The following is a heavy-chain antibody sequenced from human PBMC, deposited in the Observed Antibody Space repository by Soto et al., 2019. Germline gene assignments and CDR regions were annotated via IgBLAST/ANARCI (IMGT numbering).Heavy chain of an antibody. CDR2: INPSGGIT. D-gene: IGHD6-13*01. CDR1: GYTFTSFY. Sequence: QMQLVQSGAEVKRPGASVRVSCKSSGYTFTSFYIHWVRQAPGQGLEWMGIINPSGGITNFAQRFQGRVTMTRDMCTNTHSLELSSLKSDDTAVYYCASSPAFSSSGYGIPPDPSHGMDVWGQGTTVTVS. J-gene: IGHJ6*02. V-gene: IGHV1-46*01. CDR3: ASSPAFSSSGYGIPPDPSHGMDV.